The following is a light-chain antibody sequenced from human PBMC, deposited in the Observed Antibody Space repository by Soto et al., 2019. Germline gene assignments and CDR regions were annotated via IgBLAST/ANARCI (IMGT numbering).Light chain of an antibody. CDR1: SGHSDYA. Sequence: QSVLTQSPSASASPGASVKLTCTLSSGHSDYAIAWHQQQPEKGPRYLMKVTSDGSHTKGDGIPDRFSGSSSGAERYLTISSLRSDDEADYYCQAWGTGGVFGGGTKLTVL. V-gene: IGLV4-69*01. J-gene: IGLJ3*02. CDR2: VTSDGSH. CDR3: QAWGTGGV.